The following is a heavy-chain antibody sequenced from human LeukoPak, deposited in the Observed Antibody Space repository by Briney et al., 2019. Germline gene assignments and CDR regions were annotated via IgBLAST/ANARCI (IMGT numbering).Heavy chain of an antibody. Sequence: TLSLTRTLSRVSPTTVVYYWSWIRHHPGKGLEWIGYIYYSGSTYYNPSLKSRVTISVDTSKNQFSLKLSSVTAADTAVYYCARDQDFWGQGTLVTVS. CDR2: IYYSGST. V-gene: IGHV4-31*03. CDR3: ARDQDF. J-gene: IGHJ4*02. CDR1: RVSPTTVVYY.